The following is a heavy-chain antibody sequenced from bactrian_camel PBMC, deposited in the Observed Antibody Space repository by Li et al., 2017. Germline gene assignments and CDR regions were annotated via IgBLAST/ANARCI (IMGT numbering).Heavy chain of an antibody. V-gene: IGHV3S6*01. D-gene: IGHD1*01. CDR1: RLADSARC. Sequence: VQLVESGGGSVQAGGSLTLSCDYSRLADSARCMAWFRRRSERVAVIYDDRSLTYYTESVKGRFIIRRDDASKTLSLEMSSLKPEDTAMYYCAARVGQGEYCTDAWQYDTWGQGTQVTVS. CDR3: AARVGQGEYCTDAWQYDT. J-gene: IGHJ4*01. CDR2: IYDDRSLT.